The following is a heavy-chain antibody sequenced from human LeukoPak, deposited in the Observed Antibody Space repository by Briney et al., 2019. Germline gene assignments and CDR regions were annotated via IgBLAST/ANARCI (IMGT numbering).Heavy chain of an antibody. V-gene: IGHV7-4-1*02. CDR2: INTNTGNP. Sequence: ASVKVSCKASGYTFTSYAMNWVRQAPGQGLEWMGWINTNTGNPTYAQGFTGRFVFSLDTSVSTAYLQISGLKAEDTAVYYCARLDPDTAMVTGGYYYYMDVWGKGTTVTVSS. CDR1: GYTFTSYA. CDR3: ARLDPDTAMVTGGYYYYMDV. D-gene: IGHD5-18*01. J-gene: IGHJ6*03.